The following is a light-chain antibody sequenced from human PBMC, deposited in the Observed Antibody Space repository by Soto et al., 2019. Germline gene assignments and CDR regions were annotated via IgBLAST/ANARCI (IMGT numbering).Light chain of an antibody. CDR2: DVS. CDR3: CSYAGSYTPVV. V-gene: IGLV2-11*01. Sequence: QSALTQPRSVSGSPGQSVTISCTGTSSDVGGYNYVSWYQQHPGKAPKLMIYDVSTRPSGVPARFSGAKSGNTASLTISGLQAEDEADYYCCSYAGSYTPVVFGGGTKLTVL. J-gene: IGLJ2*01. CDR1: SSDVGGYNY.